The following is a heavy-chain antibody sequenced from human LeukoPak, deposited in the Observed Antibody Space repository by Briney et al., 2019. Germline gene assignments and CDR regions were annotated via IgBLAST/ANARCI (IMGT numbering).Heavy chain of an antibody. V-gene: IGHV3-15*01. CDR3: TKASSDYGDYYDAFDI. Sequence: GGSLRLSCAASGFTFSNAWMSWVRQAPGKGLEWVGRIKSKTDGGTTDYAAPAKGRFTISRDDSKNTLYLQMNSLKTEDTAVYYCTKASSDYGDYYDAFDIWGQGTMVTVSS. D-gene: IGHD4-17*01. J-gene: IGHJ3*02. CDR2: IKSKTDGGTT. CDR1: GFTFSNAW.